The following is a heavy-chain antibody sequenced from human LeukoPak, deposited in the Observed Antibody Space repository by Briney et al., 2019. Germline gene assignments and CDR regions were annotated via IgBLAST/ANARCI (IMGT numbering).Heavy chain of an antibody. D-gene: IGHD2-15*01. CDR3: ARGRGSRGDAFHI. Sequence: SETLSLTCSVSGGSISSYYWNWIRQPAGKGLGWMGRIHTSGSTNYNPSLKSRVTISVDTSKNQFSLKLSPVPAADTAVYYCARGRGSRGDAFHIWGQGTMVTVSS. V-gene: IGHV4-4*07. CDR2: IHTSGST. CDR1: GGSISSYY. J-gene: IGHJ3*02.